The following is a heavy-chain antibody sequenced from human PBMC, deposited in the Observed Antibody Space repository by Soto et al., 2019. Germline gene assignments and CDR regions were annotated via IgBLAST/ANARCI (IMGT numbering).Heavy chain of an antibody. CDR2: IWYDGSNK. Sequence: PGGSLRLSCAASGFTFSSYGMHWVRQAPGKGLEWVAVIWYDGSNKYYADSVKGRFTISRDNSKNTLYLQMNSLRAEDTAVYYCARAAGEPDIVVVPAAMTTRRSYYYMDVWGKGNTVTVSS. CDR3: ARAAGEPDIVVVPAAMTTRRSYYYMDV. V-gene: IGHV3-33*01. J-gene: IGHJ6*03. CDR1: GFTFSSYG. D-gene: IGHD2-2*01.